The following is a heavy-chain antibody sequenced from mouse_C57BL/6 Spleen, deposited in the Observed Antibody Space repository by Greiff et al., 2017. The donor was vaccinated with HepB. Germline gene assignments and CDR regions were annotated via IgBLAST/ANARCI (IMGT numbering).Heavy chain of an antibody. CDR3: TRVYDYEGYYYAMDY. V-gene: IGHV5-9-1*02. CDR2: ISSGGDYI. Sequence: EVMLVESGEGLVKPGGSLKLSCAASGFTFSSYAMSWVRQTPEKRLEWVAYISSGGDYIYYADTVKGRFTISRDNARNTLYLQMSSLKSEDTAMYYCTRVYDYEGYYYAMDYWGQGTSVTVSS. J-gene: IGHJ4*01. D-gene: IGHD2-4*01. CDR1: GFTFSSYA.